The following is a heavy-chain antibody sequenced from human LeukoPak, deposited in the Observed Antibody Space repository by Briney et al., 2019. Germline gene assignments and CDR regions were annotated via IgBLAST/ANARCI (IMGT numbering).Heavy chain of an antibody. CDR2: IYYSGST. CDR1: VGSINSYY. J-gene: IGHJ4*02. V-gene: IGHV4-59*08. Sequence: PSETLSLTCTVSVGSINSYYWSWIRQPPGKGREWIGDIYYSGSTNYNPSLKSRVTISLATSKNQFSLKLNSVTAADTVVYYCARTLLGRLFDYWGQGTLDTVSS. D-gene: IGHD2-8*02. CDR3: ARTLLGRLFDY.